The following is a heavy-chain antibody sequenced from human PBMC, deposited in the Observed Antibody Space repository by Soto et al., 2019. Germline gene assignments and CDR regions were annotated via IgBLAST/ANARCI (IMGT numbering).Heavy chain of an antibody. CDR2: IIPILRST. Sequence: QVQLLQSGAELREPGSSVRISCTPCGGTFVSSAFAWMRQAPGGKLEWMGGIIPILRSTKYAEKFLGRLTIRADDSSRTAYLELSSLTFDDTAVYFCAKKNPHGDSNKAWLDPWGQGTLVTVST. V-gene: IGHV1-69*01. J-gene: IGHJ5*02. CDR3: AKKNPHGDSNKAWLDP. D-gene: IGHD2-8*01. CDR1: GGTFVSSA.